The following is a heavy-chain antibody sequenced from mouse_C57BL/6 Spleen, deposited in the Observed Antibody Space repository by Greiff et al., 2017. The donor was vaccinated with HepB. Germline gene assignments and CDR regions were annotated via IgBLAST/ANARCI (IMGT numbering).Heavy chain of an antibody. CDR3: AIPYDGYSPPVSY. V-gene: IGHV1-82*01. CDR2: IYPGDGDT. J-gene: IGHJ3*01. Sequence: QVQLKESGPELVKPGASVKISCKASGYAFSSSWMNWVKQRPGKGLEWIGRIYPGDGDTNYNGKFKGKATLTADKSSSTAYMQLSSLTSEDSAVYFCAIPYDGYSPPVSYWGQGTLVTVSA. D-gene: IGHD2-3*01. CDR1: GYAFSSSW.